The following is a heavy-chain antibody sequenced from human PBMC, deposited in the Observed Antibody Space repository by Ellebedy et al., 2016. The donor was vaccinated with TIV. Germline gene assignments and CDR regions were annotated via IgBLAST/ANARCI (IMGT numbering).Heavy chain of an antibody. V-gene: IGHV3-7*01. CDR2: IKQDGSVK. CDR3: AREVGGGGAY. CDR1: GFTFSSYW. D-gene: IGHD2-21*01. J-gene: IGHJ4*02. Sequence: GGSLRLSXAASGFTFSSYWMHWVSQAPGKGLEWVANIKQDGSVKKYVDSVKGRFTISRDNGKNSLYLQMNSLRGEDTAVYYCAREVGGGGAYWGQGTLVTVSS.